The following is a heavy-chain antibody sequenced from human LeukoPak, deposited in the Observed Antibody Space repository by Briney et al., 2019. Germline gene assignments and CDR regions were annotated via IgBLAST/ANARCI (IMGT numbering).Heavy chain of an antibody. CDR1: GFTFSSYA. D-gene: IGHD6-13*01. V-gene: IGHV3-23*01. J-gene: IGHJ1*01. Sequence: GGSLRLSCAASGFTFSSYAMSWVRQAPGKGLERVSAISGSGGSTYYADSVKGRFTISRDNSKNTLYLQMNSLRAEDTAVYYCAKGPRYSSSWYSSESSAEYFQHWGQGTLVTVSS. CDR3: AKGPRYSSSWYSSESSAEYFQH. CDR2: ISGSGGST.